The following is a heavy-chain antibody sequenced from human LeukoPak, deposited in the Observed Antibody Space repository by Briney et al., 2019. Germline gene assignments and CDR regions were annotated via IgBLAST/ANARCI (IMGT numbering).Heavy chain of an antibody. CDR3: AKLKSGGLAVTGDWFHP. D-gene: IGHD6-19*01. CDR2: INANSGTT. CDR1: RFAFSVYA. V-gene: IGHV3-23*01. Sequence: GGSLRLSCTASRFAFSVYAMSWLRQPPGKGLEWVSTINANSGTTSYAASVRGRFTISRDNSKNTLYLQLNTLRADDTATYYCAKLKSGGLAVTGDWFHPWGQGTLVVVSS. J-gene: IGHJ5*01.